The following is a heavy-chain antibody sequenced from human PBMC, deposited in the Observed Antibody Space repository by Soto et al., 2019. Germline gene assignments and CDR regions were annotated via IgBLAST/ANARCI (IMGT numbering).Heavy chain of an antibody. CDR3: ARRHRKVGSNWFDP. J-gene: IGHJ5*02. CDR2: IYYSGST. D-gene: IGHD5-12*01. V-gene: IGHV4-39*01. CDR1: GGSISSSSYY. Sequence: SETLSLTCTVSGGSISSSSYYWGWVRQPPGKGLEWIGSIYYSGSTYYNPSLKSRVTISVDTSKNQFSLKLSSVTAADTAVYYCARRHRKVGSNWFDPWGQGTLVTVSS.